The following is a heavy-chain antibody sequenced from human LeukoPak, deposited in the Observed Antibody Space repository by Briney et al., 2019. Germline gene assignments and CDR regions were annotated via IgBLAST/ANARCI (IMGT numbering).Heavy chain of an antibody. Sequence: PGGSLRLSCAASGFTFSSYAMSWVRQAPGKGLEWVSAISGSGGSTYYADSVKGRFTISRDNSKNTLYLQMNSLRAEDTAVYYCAKDRAAYCGGDCYSVYGYWGQGTLVTVSS. D-gene: IGHD2-21*02. J-gene: IGHJ4*02. CDR3: AKDRAAYCGGDCYSVYGY. CDR2: ISGSGGST. V-gene: IGHV3-23*01. CDR1: GFTFSSYA.